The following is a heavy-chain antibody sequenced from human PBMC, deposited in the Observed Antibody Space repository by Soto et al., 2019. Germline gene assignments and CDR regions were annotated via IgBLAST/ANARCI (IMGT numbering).Heavy chain of an antibody. V-gene: IGHV1-18*01. CDR2: ISAYNGNT. CDR3: ARDVVRGVIPTYNWFDP. J-gene: IGHJ5*02. D-gene: IGHD3-10*01. Sequence: VNVSCKASGYPFTSYGITWVRQAPGQGLEWMGWISAYNGNTNYAQKLQGRVTMTTDTSTSTAYMELRSLRSDDTAVYYCARDVVRGVIPTYNWFDPWGQGTLVTVS. CDR1: GYPFTSYG.